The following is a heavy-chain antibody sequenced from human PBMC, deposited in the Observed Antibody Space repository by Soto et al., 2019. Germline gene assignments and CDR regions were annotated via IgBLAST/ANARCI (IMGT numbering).Heavy chain of an antibody. CDR3: ASVVVVAAFAST. CDR1: GGSFIGYY. CDR2: INHSGST. D-gene: IGHD2-15*01. J-gene: IGHJ5*02. Sequence: PSETLSLTCAVYGGSFIGYYWSWIRQPPGKGLEWIGEINHSGSTNYNPSLKSRVTISVDTSKNQFSLKLSSVTAADTAVYYCASVVVVAAFASTWGQGTLVTVSS. V-gene: IGHV4-34*01.